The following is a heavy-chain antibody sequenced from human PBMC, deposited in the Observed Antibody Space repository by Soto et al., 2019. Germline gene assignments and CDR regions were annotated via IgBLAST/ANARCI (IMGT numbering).Heavy chain of an antibody. CDR3: ALVVDGLFYSDY. Sequence: GESLKISCNGSGYSFTSYLISWVRQMPGKGLEWMGIIHVGTSDIRYTPSFKGQVTVSADKSIRTAYLQWSSLKASDTAMYYCALVVDGLFYSDYWGQGTPVTVSS. CDR1: GYSFTSYL. CDR2: IHVGTSDI. D-gene: IGHD3-22*01. J-gene: IGHJ4*02. V-gene: IGHV5-51*01.